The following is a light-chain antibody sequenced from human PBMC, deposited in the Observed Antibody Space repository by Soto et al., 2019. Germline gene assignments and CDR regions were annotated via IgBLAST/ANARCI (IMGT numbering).Light chain of an antibody. CDR2: DVS. CDR1: SSDVGDYNY. Sequence: QSALTHPASVSGSPGQSITISCTGTSSDVGDYNYVSWYQQHPDKAPKLMIYDVSNRPSGVSNRFSGSKSGNTASLTISGLQAEDEADYYCSSYTSSTTLVVFGGGTKVTVL. J-gene: IGLJ2*01. V-gene: IGLV2-14*01. CDR3: SSYTSSTTLVV.